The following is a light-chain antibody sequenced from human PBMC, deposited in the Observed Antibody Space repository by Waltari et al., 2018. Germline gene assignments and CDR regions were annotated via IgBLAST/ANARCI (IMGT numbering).Light chain of an antibody. J-gene: IGKJ2*03. CDR2: GAS. CDR3: QESFSAPMHS. CDR1: QSINNY. V-gene: IGKV1-39*01. Sequence: DIQMTQSPSSLSASVGDRVTITCRASQSINNYLNWYQQKPGKAPRVLIYGASSLQRGVPSRFSGSGSGSNFTLNNLQPEDFATYYCQESFSAPMHSFGQGTKLEI.